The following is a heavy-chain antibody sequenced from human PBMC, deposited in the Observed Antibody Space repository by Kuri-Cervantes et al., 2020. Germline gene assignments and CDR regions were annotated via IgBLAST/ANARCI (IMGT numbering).Heavy chain of an antibody. J-gene: IGHJ4*02. CDR3: ATVKAVAGTLRWGYFDY. D-gene: IGHD6-19*01. Sequence: SETLSLTCTVSGGSVSSGSYYWSWIRQPPGKGLEWIGYIYYSGSTNYNPSLKSRVTISVDTSKNQFSLKLSSVTAEDTAVYYCATVKAVAGTLRWGYFDYWGQGTLVTVSS. V-gene: IGHV4-61*01. CDR1: GGSVSSGSYY. CDR2: IYYSGST.